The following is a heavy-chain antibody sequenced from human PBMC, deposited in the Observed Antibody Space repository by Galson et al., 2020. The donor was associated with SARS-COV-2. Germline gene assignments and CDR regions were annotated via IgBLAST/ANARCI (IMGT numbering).Heavy chain of an antibody. CDR3: ARDRVSNDYGNAFDI. CDR2: ISAYNGNT. D-gene: IGHD5-12*01. J-gene: IGHJ3*02. V-gene: IGHV1-18*01. Sequence: ASVKVSCKASGYTFTSYGINWVRQAPGQGLEWMGWISAYNGNTHYAQKLQGRVTMTTDTSTSTAYMELRSLRSDDTAVYYCARDRVSNDYGNAFDIWGQGTMVTVSS. CDR1: GYTFTSYG.